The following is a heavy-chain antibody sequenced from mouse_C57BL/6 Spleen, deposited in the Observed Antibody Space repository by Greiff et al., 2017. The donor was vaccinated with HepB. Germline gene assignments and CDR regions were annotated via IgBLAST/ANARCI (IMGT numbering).Heavy chain of an antibody. CDR1: GFTFSSYA. J-gene: IGHJ3*01. CDR2: ISDGGSYT. Sequence: EVKLVESGGGLVKPGGSLKLSCAASGFTFSSYAMSWVRQTPEKRLEWVATISDGGSYTYYPDNVKGRFTISRDNAKNNLYLQMSHLKSEDTAMYYCARPAYYSNYEGFAYWGQGTLVTVSA. CDR3: ARPAYYSNYEGFAY. V-gene: IGHV5-4*03. D-gene: IGHD2-5*01.